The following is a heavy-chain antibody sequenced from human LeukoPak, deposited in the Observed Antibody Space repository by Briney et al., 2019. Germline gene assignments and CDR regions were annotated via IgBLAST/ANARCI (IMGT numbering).Heavy chain of an antibody. CDR2: ISYIGST. J-gene: IGHJ3*02. V-gene: IGHV4-59*11. D-gene: IGHD4-17*01. CDR3: ARDLVTVTKGFDT. CDR1: DDSFSSHY. Sequence: PSETLSLTCAVSDDSFSSHYWTWIRQPPGKGLEWIGYISYIGSTNYNPSLKSRVTISIDTSKNQFSLKLSSVTAADTAVYYCARDLVTVTKGFDTWGQGTMVSVSS.